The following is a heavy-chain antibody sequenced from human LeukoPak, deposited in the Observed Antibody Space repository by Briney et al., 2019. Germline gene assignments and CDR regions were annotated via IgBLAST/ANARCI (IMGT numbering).Heavy chain of an antibody. CDR1: GSKFGDLA. CDR3: TSIYDSSSYYHSGVDY. J-gene: IGHJ4*02. Sequence: GGSLRLSCTVSGSKFGDLAMSWVRQAPGKGLEWVGFIRSKAYRGAREYAASVKGRFTISRDDSKSIAYLQMDSLKTEDTAVYYCTSIYDSSSYYHSGVDYWGQGTLVTVSS. CDR2: IRSKAYRGAR. D-gene: IGHD3-22*01. V-gene: IGHV3-49*04.